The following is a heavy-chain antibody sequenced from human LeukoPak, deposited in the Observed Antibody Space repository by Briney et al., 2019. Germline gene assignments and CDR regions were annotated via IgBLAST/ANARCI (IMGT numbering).Heavy chain of an antibody. V-gene: IGHV3-66*01. J-gene: IGHJ3*02. CDR1: GFTFSSYA. Sequence: GGSLRLSCAASGFTFSSYAMSWVRQAPGKGLEWVSVIYKVGNTFYADFVKGRFTISRDNSKNTLYLHMNSLRAEDTALYYCARGLAVGGTGVWAFDIWGQGTMVTVSS. D-gene: IGHD1-26*01. CDR3: ARGLAVGGTGVWAFDI. CDR2: IYKVGNT.